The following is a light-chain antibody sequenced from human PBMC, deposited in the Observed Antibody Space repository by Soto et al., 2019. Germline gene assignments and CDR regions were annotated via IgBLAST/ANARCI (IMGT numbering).Light chain of an antibody. CDR1: QSVSNN. CDR2: GAT. J-gene: IGKJ4*01. Sequence: EIVMTQSPVTLSVSPGERATLSCRASQSVSNNFAWYQQKPGQAPRVLIYGATTRATGIPARFIGSGSGTEFSLTIGSLQSEDFAVYYCQQYNKWPVTFGGGTKVEIK. V-gene: IGKV3-15*01. CDR3: QQYNKWPVT.